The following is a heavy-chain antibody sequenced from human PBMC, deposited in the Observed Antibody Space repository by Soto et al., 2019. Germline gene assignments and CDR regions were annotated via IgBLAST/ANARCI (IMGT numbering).Heavy chain of an antibody. CDR2: IIPILGTT. V-gene: IGHV1-69*01. CDR1: RDTFNSYA. CDR3: AAGGKNGYIK. D-gene: IGHD5-12*01. Sequence: QVQLVQSGAEVREPGSSVTVSCKTSRDTFNSYAITWVRKAPGQGLEWMGGIIPILGTTKYAQKFQGRVTMTADESTSTAYMELSSLRFEDRAVYYCAAGGKNGYIKWGQGTQVTFSS. J-gene: IGHJ4*02.